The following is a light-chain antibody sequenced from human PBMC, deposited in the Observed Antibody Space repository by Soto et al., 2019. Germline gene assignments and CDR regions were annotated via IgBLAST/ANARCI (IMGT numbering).Light chain of an antibody. V-gene: IGKV1-6*01. Sequence: AIQLTQSPSSLSASVGDRVTITCRASQAIRTALGWYQQKPGKVPKLLIYAASALQSGVPSRFSGSGSGTDFTLTISSLQPEDFATYYCLLDFRYFWAFGQGTKVAIK. CDR1: QAIRTA. CDR3: LLDFRYFWA. J-gene: IGKJ1*01. CDR2: AAS.